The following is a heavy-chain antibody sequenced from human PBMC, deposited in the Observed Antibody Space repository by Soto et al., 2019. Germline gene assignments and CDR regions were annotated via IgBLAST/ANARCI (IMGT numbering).Heavy chain of an antibody. CDR2: IYHSGST. V-gene: IGHV4-4*02. J-gene: IGHJ5*02. CDR1: GGSISSSNW. CDR3: ASHGGYYGSGSYYNVVP. Sequence: QVQLQESGPGLVKPSGTLSLTCAVSGGSISSSNWWSWVRQPPGKGLEWIGEIYHSGSTNYNPSLTSRVTISVDKSKNQFSLKLSSVTAADTAVYYCASHGGYYGSGSYYNVVPWGQGTLVTVSS. D-gene: IGHD3-10*01.